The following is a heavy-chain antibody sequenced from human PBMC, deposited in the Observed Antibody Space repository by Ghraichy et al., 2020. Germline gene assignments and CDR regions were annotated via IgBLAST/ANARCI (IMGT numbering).Heavy chain of an antibody. V-gene: IGHV1-3*01. D-gene: IGHD6-13*01. Sequence: ASVKVSCKASGYTFTSYAMHWVRQAPGQRLEWMGWINAGNGNTKYSQKFQGRVTITRDTSASTAYMELSSLRSEDTAVYYCARSWYSSSWYQNRGYYFDYWGQGTLVTVSS. CDR3: ARSWYSSSWYQNRGYYFDY. CDR2: INAGNGNT. J-gene: IGHJ4*02. CDR1: GYTFTSYA.